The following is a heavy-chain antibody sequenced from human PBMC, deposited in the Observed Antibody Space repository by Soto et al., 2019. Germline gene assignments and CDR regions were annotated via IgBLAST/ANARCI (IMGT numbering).Heavy chain of an antibody. CDR1: GGSFSGYY. CDR3: ARDKITGLFDY. V-gene: IGHV4-34*01. Sequence: SETLSLTCAVNGGSFSGYYWTWFRQPPGTGLEWIGEINHSGSTNYNPSLKSRVTISVDTSKNQFSLKLTSVTAADTAVYYCARDKITGLFDYWGQGTLVTVSS. CDR2: INHSGST. D-gene: IGHD2-8*02. J-gene: IGHJ4*02.